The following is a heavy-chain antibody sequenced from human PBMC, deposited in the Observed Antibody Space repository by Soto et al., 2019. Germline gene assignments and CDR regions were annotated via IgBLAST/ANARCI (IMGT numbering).Heavy chain of an antibody. V-gene: IGHV4-34*01. CDR2: INDSGDI. CDR1: GGSFSGYQ. CDR3: ARGLILWFGELSRRGGYYYYMDV. J-gene: IGHJ6*03. Sequence: QVQLQQWGAGLLKPSETLSLTCAVYGGSFSGYQWSWIRQTPGKGLEWIGGINDSGDINYNPSLKSRVTILVGSPKKQISLRLSSVTAADPAVYYCARGLILWFGELSRRGGYYYYMDVWGKGTTVTVSS. D-gene: IGHD3-10*01.